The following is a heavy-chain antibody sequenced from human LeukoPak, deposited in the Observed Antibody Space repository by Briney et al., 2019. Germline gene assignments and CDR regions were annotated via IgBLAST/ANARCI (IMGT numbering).Heavy chain of an antibody. V-gene: IGHV4-59*08. CDR2: IYYSGYP. Sequence: PSETLSLTCTVSGGSISSHYWTWIRQPPGKGLEWIAYIYYSGYPNYNPSLKSRVTISVDTSKNQFSLKLSSVTAADTAVYYCASDAFDIWGQGTMVTVSS. CDR1: GGSISSHY. CDR3: ASDAFDI. J-gene: IGHJ3*02.